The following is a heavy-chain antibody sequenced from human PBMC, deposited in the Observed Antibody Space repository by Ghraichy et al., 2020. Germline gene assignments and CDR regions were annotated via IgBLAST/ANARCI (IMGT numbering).Heavy chain of an antibody. Sequence: ASVKVSCKASGYTFTGYYMHWVRQAPGQGLEWMGWINPNSSGTNYAQKFQGWVTMTRDTSISTAYMELSRLRSDDTAVYYCASARRTARSGWHFDCWGHGTLVTVSS. CDR1: GYTFTGYY. CDR3: ASARRTARSGWHFDC. D-gene: IGHD6-19*01. J-gene: IGHJ4*01. V-gene: IGHV1-2*04. CDR2: INPNSSGT.